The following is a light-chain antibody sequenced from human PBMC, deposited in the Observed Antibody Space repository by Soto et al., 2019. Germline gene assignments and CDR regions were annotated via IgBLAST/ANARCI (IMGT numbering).Light chain of an antibody. CDR2: DAS. V-gene: IGKV3-11*01. CDR1: QSVSSY. J-gene: IGKJ1*01. CDR3: QQRSNWPT. Sequence: EIVLTQSPATLSLSPGERATLSCRASQSVSSYLAWYQQKPGQAPRLLIYDASNRATGIPARFSGSGSGTDFTLIISSLEPEDFAVYYRQQRSNWPTFGQGTKVEIK.